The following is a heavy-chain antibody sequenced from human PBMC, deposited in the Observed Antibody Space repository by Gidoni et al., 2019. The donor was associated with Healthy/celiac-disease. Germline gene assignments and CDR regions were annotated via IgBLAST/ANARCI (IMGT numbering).Heavy chain of an antibody. V-gene: IGHV2-5*02. J-gene: IGHJ3*02. CDR3: AHTGNYRMVRGVRDFDI. CDR1: GFSLSTSGVG. D-gene: IGHD3-10*01. CDR2: IYWDDDK. Sequence: QITLKESGPTLVKPTQTLTLTCTFSGFSLSTSGVGVGWIRQPPGKALEWLALIYWDDDKRYSPSLKSRLTITKDTSKNQVVLTMTNMDPVDTATYYCAHTGNYRMVRGVRDFDIWGQGTMVTVSS.